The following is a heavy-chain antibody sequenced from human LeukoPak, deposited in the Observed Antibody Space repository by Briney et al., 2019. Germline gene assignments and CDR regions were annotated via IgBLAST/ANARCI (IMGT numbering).Heavy chain of an antibody. J-gene: IGHJ4*02. D-gene: IGHD5-18*01. CDR3: ASLIVDTAQSVDY. V-gene: IGHV3-30*03. Sequence: SGGSLRLSCAASGFTFSSYGMHWVRQAPGKGLEWVAVISYDGSNKSHADSVKGRFTISRDNSKNTLYLQMNSLRAEDTAVYYCASLIVDTAQSVDYWGQGTLVTVSS. CDR2: ISYDGSNK. CDR1: GFTFSSYG.